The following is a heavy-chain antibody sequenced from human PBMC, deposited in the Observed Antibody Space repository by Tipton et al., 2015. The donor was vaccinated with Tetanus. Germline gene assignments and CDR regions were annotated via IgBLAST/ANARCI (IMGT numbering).Heavy chain of an antibody. J-gene: IGHJ4*02. V-gene: IGHV5-51*03. D-gene: IGHD4-23*01. CDR1: GYFFASFW. Sequence: QSGPEVKKPGESLKISCKGSGYFFASFWIAWVRQMPGKGLEWMGIIYPGDSDTRYSPSFQGQVTISADKSISTAYLLWGNLKASDTAIYYCARLAHGDKEAGVHWGQGTLVTVSS. CDR3: ARLAHGDKEAGVH. CDR2: IYPGDSDT.